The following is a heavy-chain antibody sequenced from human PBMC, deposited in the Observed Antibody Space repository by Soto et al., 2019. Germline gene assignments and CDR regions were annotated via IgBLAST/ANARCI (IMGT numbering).Heavy chain of an antibody. V-gene: IGHV4-59*01. CDR2: IYYSGST. D-gene: IGHD3-22*01. CDR3: ARGVHYDNSGFYYFF. J-gene: IGHJ4*02. Sequence: SETLSLTCTVSGGSISSYYWSWIRQPPGKGLEWIGYIYYSGSTNYNPSLKSRVTISVDTSKNQFSLKLSSVTAADTAVYYCARGVHYDNSGFYYFFWGQGTLVTVSS. CDR1: GGSISSYY.